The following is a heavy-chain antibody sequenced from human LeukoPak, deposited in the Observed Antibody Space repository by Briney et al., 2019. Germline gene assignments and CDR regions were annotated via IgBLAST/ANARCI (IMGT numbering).Heavy chain of an antibody. V-gene: IGHV4-61*02. Sequence: SETLSLTCTVSGGSISSGSYYWSWIRQPAGKGLEWLGRIYTSGSTNYNPSLKSRVTISVDTSKNQFSLKLSSVTAADTAVYYCARGQYSSGWSLFDYWGQGTLVTVSS. D-gene: IGHD6-19*01. CDR3: ARGQYSSGWSLFDY. CDR1: GGSISSGSYY. CDR2: IYTSGST. J-gene: IGHJ4*02.